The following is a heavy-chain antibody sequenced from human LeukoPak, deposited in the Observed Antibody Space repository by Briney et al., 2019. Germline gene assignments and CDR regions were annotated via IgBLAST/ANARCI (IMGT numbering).Heavy chain of an antibody. D-gene: IGHD6-13*01. Sequence: GRSLRLSCAASGFTFSSYAMHWVRQAPGKGLEWVAVISYDGSNKYYADSVKGRFTISRDNSKNTLYLQMNSLRAEDTAVYYCANLCRRSSSCHDAFDIWGQGTMVTVSS. CDR3: ANLCRRSSSCHDAFDI. J-gene: IGHJ3*02. V-gene: IGHV3-30*04. CDR2: ISYDGSNK. CDR1: GFTFSSYA.